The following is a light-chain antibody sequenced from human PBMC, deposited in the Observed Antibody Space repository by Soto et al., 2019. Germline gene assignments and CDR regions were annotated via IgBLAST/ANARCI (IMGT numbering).Light chain of an antibody. Sequence: DIQMTQSPSTLSASVGDRVTITCRANQSISSWLAWYHHKPAKAPKLLIHKASSLESGVPSRFRGSGSGTEFTLTISSLQPDDFATYYCQQYYSYWTFGQGTKVEI. CDR3: QQYYSYWT. CDR2: KAS. CDR1: QSISSW. V-gene: IGKV1-5*03. J-gene: IGKJ1*01.